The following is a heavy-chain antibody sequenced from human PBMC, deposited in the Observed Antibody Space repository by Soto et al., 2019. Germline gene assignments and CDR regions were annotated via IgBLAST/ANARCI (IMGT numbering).Heavy chain of an antibody. D-gene: IGHD3-22*01. CDR3: ARHDSSGYQGPPGLYYYYGMDV. CDR2: IDPSDSYT. V-gene: IGHV5-10-1*03. Sequence: EVQLVQSGAEVKKHGESLRISCKGSGYSFTSYWISWVRQMPGKGLEWMGRIDPSDSYTNYSPSFQGHVTISADKSISTAYLQWSSLKASDTAMYYCARHDSSGYQGPPGLYYYYGMDVWGQGTTVTVSS. J-gene: IGHJ6*02. CDR1: GYSFTSYW.